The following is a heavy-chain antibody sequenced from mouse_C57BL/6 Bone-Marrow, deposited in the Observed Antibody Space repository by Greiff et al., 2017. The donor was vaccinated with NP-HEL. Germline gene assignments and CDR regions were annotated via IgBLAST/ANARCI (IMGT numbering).Heavy chain of an antibody. CDR1: GYTFTDYY. J-gene: IGHJ1*03. V-gene: IGHV1-76*01. CDR3: ARRKLGSYWYFDV. CDR2: IYPGSGNT. D-gene: IGHD4-1*01. Sequence: VNVVESGAELVRPGASVKLSCKASGYTFTDYYINWVKQRPGQGLEWIARIYPGSGNTYYNEKFKGKATLTAEKSSSTAYMQLSSLTSEDSAVYFCARRKLGSYWYFDVWGTGTTVTVSS.